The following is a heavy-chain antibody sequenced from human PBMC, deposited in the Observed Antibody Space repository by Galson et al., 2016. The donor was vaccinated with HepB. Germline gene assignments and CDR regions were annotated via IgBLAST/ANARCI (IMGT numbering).Heavy chain of an antibody. D-gene: IGHD1-26*01. CDR3: AKDSVGATVYYYYGMDV. Sequence: SLRLSCAASGFTFSSYGMHWVRQAPGKGLEWVAVIWYDGSNKCYADSVKGRFTISRDNSKNTLYLQMNSLRAEDTAVYYCAKDSVGATVYYYYGMDVWGQGTTVTVSS. V-gene: IGHV3-33*06. J-gene: IGHJ6*02. CDR1: GFTFSSYG. CDR2: IWYDGSNK.